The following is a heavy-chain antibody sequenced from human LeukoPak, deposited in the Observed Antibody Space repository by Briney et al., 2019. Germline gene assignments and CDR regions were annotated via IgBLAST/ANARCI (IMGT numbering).Heavy chain of an antibody. CDR2: INAGNGNT. J-gene: IGHJ6*03. Sequence: ASVKVSCKASGYTFTSYAMHWVRQAPGQRLEWMGWINAGNGNTKYSQKFQGRVTITRDTSASTAYMELSSLRSEDTAVYYCSRYQLVDYYMDVWGKGTTVTVSS. D-gene: IGHD2-2*01. CDR1: GYTFTSYA. CDR3: SRYQLVDYYMDV. V-gene: IGHV1-3*01.